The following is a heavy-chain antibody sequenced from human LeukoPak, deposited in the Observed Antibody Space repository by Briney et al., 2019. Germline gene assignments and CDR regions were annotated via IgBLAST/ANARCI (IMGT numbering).Heavy chain of an antibody. CDR3: ARVGDSSGRALFP. V-gene: IGHV3-74*01. CDR1: GFTFSTYW. D-gene: IGHD3-22*01. Sequence: PGGSLRLSCAASGFTFSTYWMHWVRQAPGKGLVWVSRISSDGRSISYADSVKGRFTISRDNAKNTLYLQMNSLRAEDTAVYYCARVGDSSGRALFPWGQGTLVTVSS. J-gene: IGHJ5*02. CDR2: ISSDGRSI.